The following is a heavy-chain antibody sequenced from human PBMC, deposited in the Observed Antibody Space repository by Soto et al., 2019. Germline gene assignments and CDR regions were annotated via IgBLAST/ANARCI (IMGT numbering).Heavy chain of an antibody. CDR1: GYSFAGYW. Sequence: PGESLKISCKGSGYSFAGYWITWVRQKPGKGLEWMGRIDPSDSQTYYSPSFQGHVTISADKSISTAYLQWSSLKASDTAMYYCARLTLGSYSSSSYYYYGMDVWGQGPTVTVS. D-gene: IGHD6-6*01. CDR2: IDPSDSQT. CDR3: ARLTLGSYSSSSYYYYGMDV. V-gene: IGHV5-10-1*01. J-gene: IGHJ6*02.